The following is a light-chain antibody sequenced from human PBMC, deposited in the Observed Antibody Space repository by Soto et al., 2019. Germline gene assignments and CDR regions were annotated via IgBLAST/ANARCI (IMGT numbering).Light chain of an antibody. J-gene: IGLJ1*01. CDR2: EVS. Sequence: LTQPASGYGAPGQSIPISCTGTSNDVGGYNYVSWFQQHPGKAPKLLIFEVSNRPSGVSNRFSGSKSGNTASLTISGLQAEDEADYYCSSFTSTSTFVFGTGTKVTVL. CDR3: SSFTSTSTFV. V-gene: IGLV2-14*01. CDR1: SNDVGGYNY.